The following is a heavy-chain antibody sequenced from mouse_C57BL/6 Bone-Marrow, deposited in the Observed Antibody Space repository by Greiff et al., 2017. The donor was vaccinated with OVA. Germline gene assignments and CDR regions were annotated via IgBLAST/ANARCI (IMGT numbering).Heavy chain of an antibody. CDR3: ARSPNCDWYAIDY. J-gene: IGHJ4*01. CDR1: GYTFTSYW. CDR2: IYPGSGST. V-gene: IGHV1-55*01. Sequence: QVQLQQPGAELVKPGASVKMSCKASGYTFTSYWITWVKQRPGQGLEWIGDIYPGSGSTNYNEKFKSKATLTVDTSSSTAYMQLSSLTSEDSAVYYCARSPNCDWYAIDYWGQGTSVTVSS. D-gene: IGHD4-1*01.